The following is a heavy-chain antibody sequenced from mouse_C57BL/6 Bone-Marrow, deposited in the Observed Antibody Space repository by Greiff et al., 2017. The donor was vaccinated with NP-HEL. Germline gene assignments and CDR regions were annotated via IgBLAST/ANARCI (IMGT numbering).Heavy chain of an antibody. J-gene: IGHJ3*01. D-gene: IGHD1-1*01. Sequence: QVQLQQPGAELVKPGASVKLSCKASGYTFTSYWMHWVKQRPGQGLEWIGMIHPNSGSTNYNEKFKSKATLTVDKSSSTAYMQLSSLTSEDSAVYYCARLKYYYGSSSFAYWGQGTLVTVSA. CDR3: ARLKYYYGSSSFAY. CDR2: IHPNSGST. V-gene: IGHV1-64*01. CDR1: GYTFTSYW.